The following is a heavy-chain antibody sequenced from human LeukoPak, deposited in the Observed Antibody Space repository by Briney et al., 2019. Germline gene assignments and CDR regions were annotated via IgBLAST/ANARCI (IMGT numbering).Heavy chain of an antibody. CDR2: ISGSGATA. Sequence: PGGSLRLSCATSGFTFSAYAMAWVRQVPGKGLEWVSAISGSGATAFYAASVQGRFTISRDNSESTLYLQMNSLRAEDTAVYYCANPYYDFWSGITTSDAFDIWGQGTMVTVSS. CDR3: ANPYYDFWSGITTSDAFDI. D-gene: IGHD3-3*01. V-gene: IGHV3-23*01. CDR1: GFTFSAYA. J-gene: IGHJ3*02.